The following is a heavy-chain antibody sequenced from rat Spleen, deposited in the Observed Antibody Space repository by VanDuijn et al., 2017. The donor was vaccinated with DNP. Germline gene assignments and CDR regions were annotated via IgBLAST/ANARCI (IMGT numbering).Heavy chain of an antibody. D-gene: IGHD1-1*01. CDR1: GLTFSNHD. J-gene: IGHJ2*01. Sequence: EVQLVESGGGLVQPGRSLKLSCVVSGLTFSNHDMAWVRQAPTKGLEWVASISSGGGSTYYPDSVRGRFTITRDNAKDTLYLQVNSLRSEDTATYYCARDRGYNSGDFFDYWGQGVVVTVSS. V-gene: IGHV5S13*01. CDR3: ARDRGYNSGDFFDY. CDR2: ISSGGGST.